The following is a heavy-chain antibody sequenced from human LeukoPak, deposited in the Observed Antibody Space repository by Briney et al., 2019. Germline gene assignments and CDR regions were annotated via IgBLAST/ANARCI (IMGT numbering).Heavy chain of an antibody. CDR3: AREVDFDIVVVVSGMDV. Sequence: ASVKVSCKASGYTFTGYYMHWVRQAPGQGREWMGWINPNSGGTNYAQKFQGRVTMTRDTSISTAYMELSSLRSEDTAVYYCAREVDFDIVVVVSGMDVWGQGTTVTVSS. CDR1: GYTFTGYY. V-gene: IGHV1-2*02. J-gene: IGHJ6*02. CDR2: INPNSGGT. D-gene: IGHD2-15*01.